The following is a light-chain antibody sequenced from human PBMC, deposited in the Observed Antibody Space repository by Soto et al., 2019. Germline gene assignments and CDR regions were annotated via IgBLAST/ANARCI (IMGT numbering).Light chain of an antibody. CDR2: DVG. CDR1: SSDVGGYNY. J-gene: IGLJ1*01. V-gene: IGLV2-14*01. Sequence: QSALTQPASVSGSPGQSITISCTGTSSDVGGYNYVSWYQQNPGKAPKLMIYDVGNRPSGASNRFSGSKSGNTASLTISGLQAEDEADYYCSSYTSSSTYVFGTGTKSPS. CDR3: SSYTSSSTYV.